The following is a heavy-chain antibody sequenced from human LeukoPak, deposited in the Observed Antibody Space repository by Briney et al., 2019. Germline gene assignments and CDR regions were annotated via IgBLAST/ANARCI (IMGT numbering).Heavy chain of an antibody. CDR3: ARHSGSGWQALGY. CDR1: GYTFSNYG. J-gene: IGHJ4*02. D-gene: IGHD6-19*01. CDR2: TSYNGNT. Sequence: GASVKVSCKASGYTFSNYGISWVRQAPGLGLEWMGWTSYNGNTNYAQKFQDRVTMTTATSTTTAYMELRSLESDDTAVYYCARHSGSGWQALGYWGQGTLVTVSS. V-gene: IGHV1-18*04.